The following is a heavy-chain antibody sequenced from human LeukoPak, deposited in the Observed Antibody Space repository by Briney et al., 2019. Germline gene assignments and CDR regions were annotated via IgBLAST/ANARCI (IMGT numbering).Heavy chain of an antibody. J-gene: IGHJ4*02. CDR2: IYYSGST. CDR1: GGSISSYY. D-gene: IGHD3-3*01. V-gene: IGHV4-59*01. Sequence: SETLSLTCTVSGGSISSYYWSWIRQPPGKGLEWIGYIYYSGSTNYNPSLKSRVTISVDTSKNQLSLKLSSVTAADTAVYYCARGGYDFRSGYHWGFDYWGQGTLVTVSS. CDR3: ARGGYDFRSGYHWGFDY.